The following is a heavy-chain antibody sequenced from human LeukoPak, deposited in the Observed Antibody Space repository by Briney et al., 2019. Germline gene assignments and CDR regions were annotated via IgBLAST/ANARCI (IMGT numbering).Heavy chain of an antibody. D-gene: IGHD6-19*01. CDR1: GFTFSSYA. Sequence: GGSLRLSCAASGFTFSSYAMHWVRQAPGKGLEWVAVISYDGSNKYYADSVKGRFTISRDNSRNTLYLQMNSLGAEDTAVYYCARFSVAGNFDYWGQGTLVTVSS. CDR2: ISYDGSNK. CDR3: ARFSVAGNFDY. V-gene: IGHV3-30*04. J-gene: IGHJ4*02.